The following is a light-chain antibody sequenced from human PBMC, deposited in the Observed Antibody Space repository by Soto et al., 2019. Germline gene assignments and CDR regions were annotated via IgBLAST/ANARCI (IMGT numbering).Light chain of an antibody. CDR3: QQYNNWPPIT. J-gene: IGKJ5*01. Sequence: EIRMTQSPPPRSVSPGEKPPPPCRASQSVRNNLAWYQQKPGQAPRLLIYYPSTRATGIPARFSGSGSGTEFTLTISSLQSEDFALYYCQQYNNWPPITFGQGTRLEIK. V-gene: IGKV3-15*01. CDR2: YPS. CDR1: QSVRNN.